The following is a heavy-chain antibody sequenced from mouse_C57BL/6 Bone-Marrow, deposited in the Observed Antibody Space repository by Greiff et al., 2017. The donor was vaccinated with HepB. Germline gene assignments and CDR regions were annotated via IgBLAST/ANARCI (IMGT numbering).Heavy chain of an antibody. V-gene: IGHV1-74*01. Sequence: VKLQQPGAELVKPGASVKLSCTASGYTFTSYWMHWVKQRPGQGLEWIGRIHPSDSDTNYNQKFKGKATLTVDKSSSTAYMQLNSLTSEDSAVYYCAIQRCKDAYYFDYWGQGTTLTVSA. CDR2: IHPSDSDT. CDR3: AIQRCKDAYYFDY. J-gene: IGHJ2*01. CDR1: GYTFTSYW.